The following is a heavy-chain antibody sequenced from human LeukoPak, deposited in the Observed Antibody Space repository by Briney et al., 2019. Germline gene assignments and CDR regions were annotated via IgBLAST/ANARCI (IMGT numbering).Heavy chain of an antibody. CDR2: ISYSGST. CDR3: ARAPYYYDSSGYTNWFDP. J-gene: IGHJ5*02. V-gene: IGHV4-31*03. Sequence: TASETLSLTCTVSGGSISSGGYYWSWIRQHPGKGLEWIGCISYSGSTYYNPSLKSRVTISVDTSKNQFSLKLSSVTAADTAVYYCARAPYYYDSSGYTNWFDPWGQGTLVTVSS. CDR1: GGSISSGGYY. D-gene: IGHD3-22*01.